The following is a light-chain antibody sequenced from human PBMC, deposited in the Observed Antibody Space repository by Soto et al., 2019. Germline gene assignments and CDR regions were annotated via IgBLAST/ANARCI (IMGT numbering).Light chain of an antibody. CDR1: QSISSW. CDR3: QQYNSSSWT. Sequence: DIQITQSPSTLSASVRDRATVTCRASQSISSWLAWYQQTTGKAPKLLIYDASSLESGVPSRFSGIGSGTESTLTLSRLQPDDFATYYCQQYNSSSWTFCQGAK. V-gene: IGKV1-5*01. CDR2: DAS. J-gene: IGKJ1*01.